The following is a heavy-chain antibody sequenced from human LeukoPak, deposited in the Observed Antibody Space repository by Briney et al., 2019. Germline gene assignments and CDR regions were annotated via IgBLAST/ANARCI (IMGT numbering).Heavy chain of an antibody. CDR3: ARWGDWGATERHYFDY. Sequence: PRASVKVSCKASGYTFTGYYMHWVRQAPGQGLEWMGWINPNSGGTNYAQRFQGRVTMTRDTSISTAYMELSRLRSDDTAVYYCARWGDWGATERHYFDYWGQGTLVTVSS. CDR2: INPNSGGT. J-gene: IGHJ4*01. V-gene: IGHV1-2*02. CDR1: GYTFTGYY. D-gene: IGHD1-26*01.